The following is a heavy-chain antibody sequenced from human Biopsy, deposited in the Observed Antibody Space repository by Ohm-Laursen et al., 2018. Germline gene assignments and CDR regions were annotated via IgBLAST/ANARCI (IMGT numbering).Heavy chain of an antibody. D-gene: IGHD2-2*01. V-gene: IGHV1-2*02. CDR3: ARGRRHCSGTCSRWYFDL. J-gene: IGHJ6*02. Sequence: ASVKVSCKPSGYTFTAFSVHWLRQAPGQGLEWMGWINPKSGDTDYPQNFQGRVSMTRDTSISTAYMDLSRLRSDDTAVYYCARGRRHCSGTCSRWYFDLWGQGTTVTVSS. CDR2: INPKSGDT. CDR1: GYTFTAFS.